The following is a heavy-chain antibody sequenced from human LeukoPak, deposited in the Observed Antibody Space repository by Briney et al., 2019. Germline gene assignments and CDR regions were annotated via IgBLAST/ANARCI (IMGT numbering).Heavy chain of an antibody. Sequence: QPGGSLRLSCAASGFTFDDFAMHWVRQAPGKGLEWVSGISWNSGIIGYADSVKGRFTISRDNSKNTLYLQMKSLRAEDTAVYYCARGRGYYYSSGDYFFDYWGQGTLVTVSS. V-gene: IGHV3-9*01. J-gene: IGHJ4*02. D-gene: IGHD3-22*01. CDR1: GFTFDDFA. CDR3: ARGRGYYYSSGDYFFDY. CDR2: ISWNSGII.